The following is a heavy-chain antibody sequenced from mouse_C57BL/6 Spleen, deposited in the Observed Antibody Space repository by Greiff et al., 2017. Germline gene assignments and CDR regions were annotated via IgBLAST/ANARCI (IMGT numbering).Heavy chain of an antibody. CDR2: INPNNGGT. J-gene: IGHJ3*01. CDR1: GYTFTDYN. Sequence: VQLKESGPELVKPGASVKIPCKASGYTFTDYNMDWVKQSHGKSLEWIGDINPNNGGTIYNQKFKGKATLTVDKSSSTAYMELRSLTSEDTAVYYCARNYGSSYPWFAYWGQGTLVTVSA. V-gene: IGHV1-18*01. CDR3: ARNYGSSYPWFAY. D-gene: IGHD1-1*01.